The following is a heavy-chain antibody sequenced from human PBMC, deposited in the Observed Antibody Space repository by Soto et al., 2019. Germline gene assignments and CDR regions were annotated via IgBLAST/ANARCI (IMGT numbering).Heavy chain of an antibody. V-gene: IGHV3-21*01. Sequence: GGSLRLSCAVSGFTFSNYGMNWVRQAPGKGLEWVSSVSKSDYTYYSESVKGRFTISRDNARNYVFLQMNNLRAEDTAVYYCAREDSIIIPAVADFWGQGTLVTVSS. CDR3: AREDSIIIPAVADF. J-gene: IGHJ4*02. CDR1: GFTFSNYG. CDR2: VSKSDYT. D-gene: IGHD6-19*01.